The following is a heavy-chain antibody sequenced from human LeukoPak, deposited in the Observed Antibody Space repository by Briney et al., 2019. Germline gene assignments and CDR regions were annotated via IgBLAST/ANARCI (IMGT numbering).Heavy chain of an antibody. CDR1: GGSISSSNW. Sequence: PSETLSLTCAVSGGSISSSNWWSWVRQPPGEGLEWTGEIHHSGSTNYNPSLKSRVTISVDTSKNQFSLKLSSVTAADTAVYYCASTDTAMELDYWGQGTLVTVSS. D-gene: IGHD5-18*01. CDR3: ASTDTAMELDY. J-gene: IGHJ4*02. CDR2: IHHSGST. V-gene: IGHV4-4*02.